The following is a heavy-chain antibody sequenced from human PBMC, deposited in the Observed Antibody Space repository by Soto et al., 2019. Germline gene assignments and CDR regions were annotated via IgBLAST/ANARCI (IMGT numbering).Heavy chain of an antibody. D-gene: IGHD3-22*01. CDR1: GGSISSYY. Sequence: SETLSLTCTVSGGSISSYYWSWIRQPPGKGLEWIGYIYYSGSTTYNPSLKSRVTISVDTSKNQFSLKLSSVTAADTAVYYCACDSSGYPYFDYWGQGTLVTVSS. J-gene: IGHJ4*02. CDR3: ACDSSGYPYFDY. V-gene: IGHV4-59*01. CDR2: IYYSGST.